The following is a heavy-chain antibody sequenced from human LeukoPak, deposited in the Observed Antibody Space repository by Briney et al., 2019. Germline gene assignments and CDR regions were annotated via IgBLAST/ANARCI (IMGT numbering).Heavy chain of an antibody. D-gene: IGHD2-2*01. J-gene: IGHJ4*02. V-gene: IGHV4-4*07. CDR3: ARHISRTNYFDY. CDR2: IYTTGST. Sequence: SETLSLTCTVSGGSISGYYWSWIRQPAGKGLEWIGRIYTTGSTNYNPSLKSRVTLSVDTSKNHFSLKLSSVTAADTAVYYCARHISRTNYFDYWGQGTLVTVSS. CDR1: GGSISGYY.